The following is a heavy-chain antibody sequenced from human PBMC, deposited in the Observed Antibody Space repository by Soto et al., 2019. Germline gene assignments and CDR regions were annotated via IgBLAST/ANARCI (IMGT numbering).Heavy chain of an antibody. Sequence: GGALRLSCAASGFTFSNYGMHWVRQAPGKGLEWVTVLSYDGSNKYYADSVKGRFTISRDNAKNSLYLQMNSLRAEDTAVYYCARGSYYYDSSGYYGAFDIWGQGTMVTVSS. CDR3: ARGSYYYDSSGYYGAFDI. J-gene: IGHJ3*02. V-gene: IGHV3-30*03. CDR1: GFTFSNYG. CDR2: LSYDGSNK. D-gene: IGHD3-22*01.